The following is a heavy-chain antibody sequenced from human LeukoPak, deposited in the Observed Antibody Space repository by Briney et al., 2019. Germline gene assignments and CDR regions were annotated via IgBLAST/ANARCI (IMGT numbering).Heavy chain of an antibody. CDR1: GFTFSSYS. Sequence: GGSLRLSCAASGFTFSSYSMNWLRQAPGKGLEWVSSISGSGDSTDYADSVKGRFTISRDNSKNTLYLQMNSLRVEDTAVYYCAKDHFPRRVGYNGGESDYWGQGTLVTISS. J-gene: IGHJ4*02. CDR3: AKDHFPRRVGYNGGESDY. D-gene: IGHD5-24*01. CDR2: ISGSGDST. V-gene: IGHV3-23*01.